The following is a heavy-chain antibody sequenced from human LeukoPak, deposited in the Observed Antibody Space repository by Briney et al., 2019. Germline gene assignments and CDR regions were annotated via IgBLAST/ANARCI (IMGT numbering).Heavy chain of an antibody. Sequence: GGSLRLSRAASGFSLSSYSMNWVRQAPGKGLEWVAYISSSSSTIYYADSVKGRLTISRDNAKNSLYLQMNSLRDEDTAVYCCASAGCGLYWGQGTLVTVSS. D-gene: IGHD2-21*01. CDR2: ISSSSSTI. CDR1: GFSLSSYS. J-gene: IGHJ4*02. CDR3: ASAGCGLY. V-gene: IGHV3-48*02.